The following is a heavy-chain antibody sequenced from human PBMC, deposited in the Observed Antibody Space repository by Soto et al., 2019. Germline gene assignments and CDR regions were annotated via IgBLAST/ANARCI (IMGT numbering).Heavy chain of an antibody. J-gene: IGHJ4*02. Sequence: SETLSLTCTVSGGSISSYYWSWIRQPPGKGLEWIGYIYYSGSTNYNPSLKSRVTISVDTSKNQFSLKLSSVTAADTAVYYCARDRGTFFDYWGQGTLVTVSS. CDR2: IYYSGST. V-gene: IGHV4-59*01. D-gene: IGHD3-16*01. CDR3: ARDRGTFFDY. CDR1: GGSISSYY.